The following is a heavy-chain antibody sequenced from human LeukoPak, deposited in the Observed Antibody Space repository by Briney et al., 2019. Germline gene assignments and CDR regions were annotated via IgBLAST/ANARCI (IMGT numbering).Heavy chain of an antibody. V-gene: IGHV4-61*02. D-gene: IGHD3-16*01. CDR3: ARVGWGSAPYFDY. J-gene: IGHJ4*02. CDR2: IYTSGIT. CDR1: GGSISSGSYY. Sequence: KTSETLSLTCTVSGGSISSGSYYWSWIRQPAGKGLEWIGRIYTSGITNYNPSLKSRVTISVDTSKNQFSLKLSSVSAADTAVYYCARVGWGSAPYFDYWGQGTLVSVSS.